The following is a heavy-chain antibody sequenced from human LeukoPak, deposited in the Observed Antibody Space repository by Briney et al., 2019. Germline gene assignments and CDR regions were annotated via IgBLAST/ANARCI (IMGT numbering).Heavy chain of an antibody. D-gene: IGHD2-15*01. V-gene: IGHV3-74*01. CDR1: GFSFRSYW. Sequence: GGSLRLSCVASGFSFRSYWMHWVRQVPGKGLVWVSRVSADGSSTSYADAVKGRFTISRDSAKNTVDLQMSGLRAEDTAIYYCTRDKYGGTFDPWGQGTLVTVSS. CDR2: VSADGSST. CDR3: TRDKYGGTFDP. J-gene: IGHJ5*02.